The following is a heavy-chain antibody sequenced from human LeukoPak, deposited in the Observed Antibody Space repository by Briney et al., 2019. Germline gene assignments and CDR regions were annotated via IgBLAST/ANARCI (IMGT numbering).Heavy chain of an antibody. V-gene: IGHV3-23*01. CDR2: ISGSGGST. CDR1: GFTFSSYA. J-gene: IGHJ6*03. CDR3: AKGYNCSSTSCLYYYMDV. D-gene: IGHD2-2*01. Sequence: PGGSLRLSCAASGFTFSSYAMSWVRQAPGKGLEWVSAISGSGGSTYYADSVKGRFTISRANSKNTLYLKMNSLRAEDTAVYYCAKGYNCSSTSCLYYYMDVWGKGTTVTVSS.